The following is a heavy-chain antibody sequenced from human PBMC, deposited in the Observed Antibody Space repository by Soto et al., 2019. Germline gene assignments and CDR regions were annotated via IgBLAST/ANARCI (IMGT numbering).Heavy chain of an antibody. CDR2: LNHDGRNT. V-gene: IGHV3-23*01. J-gene: IGHJ4*02. Sequence: GGSLRLSCEASGFTFNDFGMSWVRQTPGKGLEWVSTLNHDGRNTHYAASVEGRFTISRDNSKNTLYLQMGSLRAEDTAIYYCAKDAGNEESLFDYWGRGTLVTVSS. CDR1: GFTFNDFG. CDR3: AKDAGNEESLFDY.